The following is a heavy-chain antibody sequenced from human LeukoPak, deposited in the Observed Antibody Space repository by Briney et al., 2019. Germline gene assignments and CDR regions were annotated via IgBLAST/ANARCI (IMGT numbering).Heavy chain of an antibody. CDR1: GASMKSSEYY. CDR3: ARETSQVSTYYYYYYTEV. Sequence: SETLSLTCSVSGASMKSSEYYWAWVRQAPGKGLEWIGNIYSSGSTFYHPSLKSRVTISVDTSNNQFSLKLRSVTAADTGVYYCARETSQVSTYYYYYYTEVWGKGITVTVSS. J-gene: IGHJ6*03. D-gene: IGHD2-2*01. CDR2: IYSSGST. V-gene: IGHV4-39*07.